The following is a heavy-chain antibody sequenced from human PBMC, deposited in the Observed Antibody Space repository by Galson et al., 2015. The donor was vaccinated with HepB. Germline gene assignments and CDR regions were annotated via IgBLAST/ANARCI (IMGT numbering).Heavy chain of an antibody. J-gene: IGHJ6*02. V-gene: IGHV1-69*13. Sequence: SVKVSCKASGGTFSSYAISWVRQAPGQGLEWMGGIIPIFGTANYAQKFQGRVTITADESTSTAYMELSSLRSEDTAVYYCARDSGTAPAGDYYYGMDVWGQGTTVTVSS. CDR1: GGTFSSYA. CDR3: ARDSGTAPAGDYYYGMDV. D-gene: IGHD3-10*01. CDR2: IIPIFGTA.